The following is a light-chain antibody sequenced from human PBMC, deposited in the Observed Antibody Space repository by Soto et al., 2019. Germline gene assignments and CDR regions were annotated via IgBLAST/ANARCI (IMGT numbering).Light chain of an antibody. Sequence: CSGSSSNIGNNYVSWYQQLPGTAPKLLIYDNNKRPSGIPDRFSGSKSGTSATLGITGLQTGDEADYYCGTWDSSLSAYYVFGTGTKVTVL. CDR1: SSNIGNNY. V-gene: IGLV1-51*01. CDR2: DNN. CDR3: GTWDSSLSAYYV. J-gene: IGLJ1*01.